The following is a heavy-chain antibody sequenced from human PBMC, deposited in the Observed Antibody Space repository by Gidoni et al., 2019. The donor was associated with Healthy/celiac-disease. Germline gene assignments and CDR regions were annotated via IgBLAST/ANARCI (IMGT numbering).Heavy chain of an antibody. J-gene: IGHJ3*02. CDR3: ARDGARIDTIFGVVIRWNAFDI. V-gene: IGHV3-30-3*01. CDR1: GFTFSSYA. Sequence: QVQLVASGGGVAQPGRSLSLSCAASGFTFSSYAMHRVRQAPGKGLEWVAVISYDGSNKYHADYVKGRFTISRDNSKNTLYLQMNSLRAEDTAVYYCARDGARIDTIFGVVIRWNAFDIWGQGTMVTVSS. CDR2: ISYDGSNK. D-gene: IGHD3-3*01.